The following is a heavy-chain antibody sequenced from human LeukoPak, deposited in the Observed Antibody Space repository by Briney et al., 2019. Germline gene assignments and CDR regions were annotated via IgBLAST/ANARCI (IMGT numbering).Heavy chain of an antibody. CDR3: ATSRVFDY. J-gene: IGHJ4*02. Sequence: NPGGSLRLSCVASGFTFSDYFMSWIRQAPGKGLEWLSFINSAGNNIYYADSVKGRFTISRDNSKETLYLEMNSLRVEDTAIYYCATSRVFDYWGQGTLVAVSS. CDR2: INSAGNNI. V-gene: IGHV3-11*04. CDR1: GFTFSDYF.